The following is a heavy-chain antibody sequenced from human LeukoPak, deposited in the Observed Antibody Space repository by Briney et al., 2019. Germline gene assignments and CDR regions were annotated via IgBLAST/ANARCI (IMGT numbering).Heavy chain of an antibody. D-gene: IGHD6-13*01. CDR1: GFPLWILA. V-gene: IGHV3-23*01. Sequence: GGSLSLLRGVSGFPLWILAMSGAPDPPGRAREGGSAISDCGGSTYYADSVKGRFTISRDNSKNTLYLQMNSLRAEDTAVYYCASGGDSSSWSNYVDYWGQGTLVTVSS. CDR3: ASGGDSSSWSNYVDY. CDR2: ISDCGGST. J-gene: IGHJ4*02.